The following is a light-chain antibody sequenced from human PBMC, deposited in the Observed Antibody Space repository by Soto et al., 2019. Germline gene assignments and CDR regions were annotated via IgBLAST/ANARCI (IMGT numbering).Light chain of an antibody. CDR1: QSISSTY. V-gene: IGKV3-20*01. CDR2: DTS. CDR3: QQYGSSPLT. Sequence: EIVLTQSPGTLSLSPGERATLSCRASQSISSTYLAWYQHQPGQAPRLLIYDTSTRATAIPDRFSGSGSGTDFTLTISRMEPEDFAVYYCQQYGSSPLTFGPGTKVHIK. J-gene: IGKJ3*01.